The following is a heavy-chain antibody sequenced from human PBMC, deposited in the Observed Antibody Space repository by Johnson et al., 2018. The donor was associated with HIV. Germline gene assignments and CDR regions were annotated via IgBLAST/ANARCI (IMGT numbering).Heavy chain of an antibody. D-gene: IGHD3-9*01. V-gene: IGHV3-30*03. CDR1: GFTFSSYG. CDR2: IKQDGSEK. Sequence: QVQLVESGGGVVQPGRSLRLSCAASGFTFSSYGMHWVRQAPGKGLEWVASIKQDGSEKYYVDSVKGRFTISRDNSKNTLYLQMNSLRAEDTAVYYCASYDILTGYYAFDIWGQGTMVTVSS. J-gene: IGHJ3*02. CDR3: ASYDILTGYYAFDI.